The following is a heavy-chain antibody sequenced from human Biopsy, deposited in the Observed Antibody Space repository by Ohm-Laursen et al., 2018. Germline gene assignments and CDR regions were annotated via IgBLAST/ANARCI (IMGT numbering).Heavy chain of an antibody. J-gene: IGHJ4*02. CDR2: ISSSSSTI. V-gene: IGHV3-48*01. CDR1: GFTFNNYC. Sequence: SLRLSCSASGFTFNNYCMSWVRQAPGKGLEFISYISSSSSTISYADSVKGRFTISRDNAKKSLYLQLNSLRAEDTAVYYCATAIDRRFDYWGQGTLVTVSS. D-gene: IGHD3-22*01. CDR3: ATAIDRRFDY.